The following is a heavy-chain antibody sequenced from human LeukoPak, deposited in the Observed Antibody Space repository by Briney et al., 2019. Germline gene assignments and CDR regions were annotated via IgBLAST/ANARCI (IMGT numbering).Heavy chain of an antibody. CDR2: IYWDDDK. J-gene: IGHJ4*02. Sequence: SGPTLVNPTQTPTLTCTFSGFSLSTSGVGVGWIRQPPGKALEWLALIYWDDDKRYSPSLKSRLTITKDTSKNRVVLTMTNMDPVDTATYYCAHSDRIFLRRGFDYWGQGTLVTVSS. D-gene: IGHD3-3*01. V-gene: IGHV2-5*02. CDR1: GFSLSTSGVG. CDR3: AHSDRIFLRRGFDY.